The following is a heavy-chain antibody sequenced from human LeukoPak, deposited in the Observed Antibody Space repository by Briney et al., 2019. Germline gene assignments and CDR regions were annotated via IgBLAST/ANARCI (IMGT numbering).Heavy chain of an antibody. CDR2: IKQDGSEK. CDR3: SRRKIVGAKDAFDI. V-gene: IGHV3-7*01. CDR1: GFTFTDYW. Sequence: GGSLRLSCTASGFTFTDYWMSWVRQAPGKGLEWVANIKQDGSEKYYVDSVKGRFTISRDNAKNSLYLQMNSLRAEDTAVYYCSRRKIVGAKDAFDIWGQGTMVTVSS. D-gene: IGHD1-26*01. J-gene: IGHJ3*02.